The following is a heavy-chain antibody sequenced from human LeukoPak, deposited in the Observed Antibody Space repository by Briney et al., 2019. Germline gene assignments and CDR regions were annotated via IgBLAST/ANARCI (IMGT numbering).Heavy chain of an antibody. V-gene: IGHV4-34*01. J-gene: IGHJ4*02. D-gene: IGHD6-13*01. Sequence: SETLSLTCAVYGGSFSGYYLSWIRQPPGKGLEWIAEINHSGSTNYYPSLKNRVTISVDTYKNQCYLKLSSVTAADTVVYYCARGSTPPRYSSSPTGFDYWAKRSASRYSSSPTGFDYWGQGTLVSVSS. CDR2: INHSGST. CDR1: GGSFSGYY. CDR3: ARGSTPPRYSSSPTGFDYWAKRSASRYSSSPTGFDY.